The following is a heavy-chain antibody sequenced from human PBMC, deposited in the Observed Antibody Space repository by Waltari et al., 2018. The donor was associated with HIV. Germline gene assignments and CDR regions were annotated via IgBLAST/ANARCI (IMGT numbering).Heavy chain of an antibody. J-gene: IGHJ5*02. D-gene: IGHD4-4*01. CDR3: AKDPTLFIVTRSRLSGWFDA. V-gene: IGHV3-30*18. CDR2: IPYDGSDK. CDR1: GFTFSNYG. Sequence: QVHLVESGGGVVQPGRSLRLSCAASGFTFSNYGMHWVRQAPGKGRGWLAVIPYDGSDKDYADSVRGRFFISRDNSKNTLYLQMNSLRAEDTAVYYCAKDPTLFIVTRSRLSGWFDAWGQGTLVTVSS.